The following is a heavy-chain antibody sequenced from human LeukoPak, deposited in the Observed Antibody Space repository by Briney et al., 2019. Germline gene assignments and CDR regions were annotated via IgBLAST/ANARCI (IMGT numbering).Heavy chain of an antibody. CDR1: GGSISSGSYY. J-gene: IGHJ4*02. CDR2: IYTSGST. CDR3: ARDGAAAGVDY. D-gene: IGHD6-13*01. Sequence: SQTPSLTCTVSGGSISSGSYYWSWIRQPAGKGLEWIGRIYTSGSTNYNPSLKSRVTISVDTSKNQFSLKLSSVTAADTAVYYCARDGAAAGVDYWGQGTLVTVSS. V-gene: IGHV4-61*02.